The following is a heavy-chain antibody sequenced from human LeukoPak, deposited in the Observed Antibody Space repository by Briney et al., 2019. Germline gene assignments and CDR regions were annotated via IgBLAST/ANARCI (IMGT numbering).Heavy chain of an antibody. CDR3: AKDMSGSPDAFDI. CDR1: GFTLDDYA. Sequence: GSSLRLSCAVSGFTLDDYAVHWVRQARGGGLEWVSVISWNSGSIGYADPVKGRFTISREHAKNSLYRKMDSLRAEDTALYYCAKDMSGSPDAFDIWGQGEMVTVSS. J-gene: IGHJ3*02. V-gene: IGHV3-9*01. D-gene: IGHD1-26*01. CDR2: ISWNSGSI.